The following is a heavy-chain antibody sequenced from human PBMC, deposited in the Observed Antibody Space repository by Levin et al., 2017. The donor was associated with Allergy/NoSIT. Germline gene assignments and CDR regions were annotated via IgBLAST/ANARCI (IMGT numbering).Heavy chain of an antibody. Sequence: QTGGSLRLSCAASGFTFSSYGMHWVRQAPGKGLEWVAVISYDGSNKYYADSVKGRFTISRDKSKNTLYLQMNSLRAEDTAVYYCAKEPPLRYFDWLSYYYDYGMDVWGQGTTVTGSS. V-gene: IGHV3-30*18. CDR3: AKEPPLRYFDWLSYYYDYGMDV. CDR1: GFTFSSYG. J-gene: IGHJ6*02. D-gene: IGHD3-9*01. CDR2: ISYDGSNK.